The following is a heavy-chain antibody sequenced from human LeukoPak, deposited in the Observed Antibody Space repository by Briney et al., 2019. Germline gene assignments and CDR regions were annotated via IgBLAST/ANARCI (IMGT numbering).Heavy chain of an antibody. CDR3: ARGENNYGYYYFDY. CDR1: ESTFSTYS. J-gene: IGHJ4*02. V-gene: IGHV3-21*01. D-gene: IGHD5-18*01. Sequence: PGRSLRLSCAASESTFSTYSMYWVRQAPGKGLEWVSSISSSSSYIYYADSVKGRFTISRDNAKNSLYLQMNSLRAEDTAVYYCARGENNYGYYYFDYWGQGTLVTVSS. CDR2: ISSSSSYI.